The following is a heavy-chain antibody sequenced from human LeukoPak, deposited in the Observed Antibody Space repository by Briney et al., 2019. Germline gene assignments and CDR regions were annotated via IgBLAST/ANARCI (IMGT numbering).Heavy chain of an antibody. J-gene: IGHJ4*02. Sequence: GGSLRLSCAASGLTFSSYAMSWVRPAPGKGLEWISTISGGGTSTYYADSVKGRFTISRDNSKNTLFLQMNSLRAEDTAVYYCAKGGSNVGSSRYYFDYWGQGTVVTVSS. CDR1: GLTFSSYA. V-gene: IGHV3-23*01. D-gene: IGHD6-6*01. CDR2: ISGGGTST. CDR3: AKGGSNVGSSRYYFDY.